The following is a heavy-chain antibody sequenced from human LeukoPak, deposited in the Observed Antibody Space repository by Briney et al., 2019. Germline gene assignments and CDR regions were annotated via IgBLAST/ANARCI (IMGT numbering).Heavy chain of an antibody. Sequence: SVKVSCKTSGFTFSSSTVQWVRQARGQGLEWIGWIVVGSGDTNYAQKFQERVTITRDMSTSTAYMDLSSLGSEDTAVYYCAARPRDYVTFDIWGQGTMVTVSS. J-gene: IGHJ3*02. CDR2: IVVGSGDT. CDR1: GFTFSSST. D-gene: IGHD3-16*01. V-gene: IGHV1-58*01. CDR3: AARPRDYVTFDI.